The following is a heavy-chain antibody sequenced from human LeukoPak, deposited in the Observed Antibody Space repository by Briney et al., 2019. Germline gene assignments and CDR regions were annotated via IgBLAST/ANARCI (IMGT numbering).Heavy chain of an antibody. V-gene: IGHV4-34*01. J-gene: IGHJ4*02. Sequence: SETLSLTCAVYGGSFSGYYWSWIRQPPGKGLEWIGEINHSGSTNHNPSLKSRVTISVDTSKNQFSLKLSSVTAADTAVYYCAREKDFSLWDAAVDYWGQGTLVTVSS. D-gene: IGHD3-3*01. CDR2: INHSGST. CDR3: AREKDFSLWDAAVDY. CDR1: GGSFSGYY.